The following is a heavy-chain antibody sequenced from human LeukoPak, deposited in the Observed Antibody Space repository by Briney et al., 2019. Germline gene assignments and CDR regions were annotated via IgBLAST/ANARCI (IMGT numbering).Heavy chain of an antibody. D-gene: IGHD4-17*01. V-gene: IGHV1-8*01. J-gene: IGHJ6*03. Sequence: ASVKVSCKASGYTFTSYDINWVRQATGQGLEWMGWMNPNSGNTGYAQKFQGRVTMTRNTSISTAYMELSSLQSEDKAVYYCARGGVTTNFGYYYYMDVWGKGTTVTVSS. CDR2: MNPNSGNT. CDR1: GYTFTSYD. CDR3: ARGGVTTNFGYYYYMDV.